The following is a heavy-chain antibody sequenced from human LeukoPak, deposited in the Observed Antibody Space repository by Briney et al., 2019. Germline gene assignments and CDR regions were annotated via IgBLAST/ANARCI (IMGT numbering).Heavy chain of an antibody. Sequence: ASVKVSCKVSGYTFTGYYMHWVRQAPGQGLEWMGWINPDSGGTIYAQNFQGRVTMTRDTSISTAYMELSSLRSDDTAVYDCARDLGDTYGSVGDFDYWGQGTLVTVSS. CDR1: GYTFTGYY. CDR2: INPDSGGT. J-gene: IGHJ4*02. D-gene: IGHD3-10*01. CDR3: ARDLGDTYGSVGDFDY. V-gene: IGHV1-2*02.